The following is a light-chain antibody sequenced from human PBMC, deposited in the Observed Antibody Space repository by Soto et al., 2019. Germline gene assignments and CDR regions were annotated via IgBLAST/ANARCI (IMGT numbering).Light chain of an antibody. Sequence: QSALTQPASVSGSPGHSITISCTGTSSDVGTYNYVSWYQHRPGKAPKLMIYDVSYRPSGVSNRFSGSKSANTASLTISGRQAEDEADYYCSSYTTSNTQVFGGGTKLTVL. CDR1: SSDVGTYNY. CDR2: DVS. J-gene: IGLJ3*02. CDR3: SSYTTSNTQV. V-gene: IGLV2-14*01.